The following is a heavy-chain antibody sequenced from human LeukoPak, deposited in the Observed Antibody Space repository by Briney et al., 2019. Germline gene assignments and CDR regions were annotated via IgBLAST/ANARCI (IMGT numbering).Heavy chain of an antibody. V-gene: IGHV3-30*02. D-gene: IGHD3-10*01. CDR2: IRNDGSNK. J-gene: IGHJ6*03. CDR3: AKDIGSSAFYYYHMDV. Sequence: GGSLRLSCAASGFSFSSYAMHWVRQAPGKGLEWVAFIRNDGSNKYYADSVKGRFTISRDNSKNTLYLQMDSLSAEDTAVYYCAKDIGSSAFYYYHMDVWGKGTTVTVSS. CDR1: GFSFSSYA.